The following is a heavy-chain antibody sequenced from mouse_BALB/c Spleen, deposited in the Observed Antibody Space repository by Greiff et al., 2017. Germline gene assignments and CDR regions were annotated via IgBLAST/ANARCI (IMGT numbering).Heavy chain of an antibody. V-gene: IGHV5-6-5*01. CDR3: ARGGYYGSSRDY. D-gene: IGHD1-1*01. CDR1: GFTFSSYA. CDR2: ISSGGST. Sequence: EVKLMESGGGLVKPGGSLKLSCAASGFTFSSYAMSWVRQTPEKRLEWVASISSGGSTYYPDSVKGRFTISRDNARNILYLQMSSLRSEDTAMYYCARGGYYGSSRDYWGQGTTLTVSS. J-gene: IGHJ2*01.